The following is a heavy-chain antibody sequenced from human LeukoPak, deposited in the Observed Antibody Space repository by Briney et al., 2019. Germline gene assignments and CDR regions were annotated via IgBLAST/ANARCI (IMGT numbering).Heavy chain of an antibody. V-gene: IGHV4-34*01. Sequence: SETLSLTCAVSGGSFSGYYWSWIRQPPGKGLEWIGEINHSGSTNYNPALKRRVTISVDTSKNQFSLKLSSVTAADTAVYYCARRVIVATTSPYYFDYWGQGTLVTVSS. CDR2: INHSGST. CDR3: ARRVIVATTSPYYFDY. CDR1: GGSFSGYY. D-gene: IGHD5-12*01. J-gene: IGHJ4*02.